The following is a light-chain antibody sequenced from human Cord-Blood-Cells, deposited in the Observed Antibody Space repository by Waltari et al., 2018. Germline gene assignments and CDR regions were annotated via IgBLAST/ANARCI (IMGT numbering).Light chain of an antibody. CDR2: DVS. CDR3: SSYTRSSTLVV. CDR1: SRDVGGYNY. Sequence: SALTQPASVSGSPGQSITIPCTGTSRDVGGYNYVSWYQQHPGKAPKPMIYDVSKRPSWSSHRFSGSKTGNPASLTISGLHAEDAADHCCSSYTRSSTLVVFSGGTKLTVL. J-gene: IGLJ2*01. V-gene: IGLV2-14*01.